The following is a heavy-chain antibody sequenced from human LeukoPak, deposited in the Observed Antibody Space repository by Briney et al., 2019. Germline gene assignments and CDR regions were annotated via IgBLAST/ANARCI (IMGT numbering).Heavy chain of an antibody. CDR1: GFTFSSYW. Sequence: PGGSLRLSCAASGFTFSSYWMSWVRQAPGKGLEWVASIKQDGSETYYVDSVKGRFTISRDNSKNTLYLQMNSLRAEDTAVYYCANLLRWEPYWGQGTLVTVSS. CDR2: IKQDGSET. V-gene: IGHV3-7*01. J-gene: IGHJ4*02. CDR3: ANLLRWEPY. D-gene: IGHD4-23*01.